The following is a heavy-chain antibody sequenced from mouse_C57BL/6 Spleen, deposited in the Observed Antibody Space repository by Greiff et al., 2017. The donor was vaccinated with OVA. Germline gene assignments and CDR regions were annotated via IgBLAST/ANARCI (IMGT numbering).Heavy chain of an antibody. J-gene: IGHJ4*01. V-gene: IGHV5-17*01. D-gene: IGHD3-3*01. CDR3: ARLGTPNYYAMDY. CDR1: GFTFSDYG. Sequence: EVQVVESGGGLVKPGGSLKLSCAASGFTFSDYGMHWVRQAPEKGLEWVAYISSGSSTIYYADTVKGRFTISRDNAKNTLFLQMTSLRSEDTAMYYCARLGTPNYYAMDYWGQGTSVTVSS. CDR2: ISSGSSTI.